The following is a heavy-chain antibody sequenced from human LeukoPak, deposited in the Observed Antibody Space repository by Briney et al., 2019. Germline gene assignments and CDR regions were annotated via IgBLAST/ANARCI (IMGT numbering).Heavy chain of an antibody. D-gene: IGHD6-19*01. CDR3: SRYQLGVTGRYFQH. CDR1: GFTFSDHY. Sequence: PGGSLSLSCAASGFTFSDHYMDWVRQAPGKGLEWVGRIRNKANRYTTEYAASVRGRFTISRDDSKNSLYLQMNSLKSEDTAIYYCSRYQLGVTGRYFQHWDQGTLVTVSS. V-gene: IGHV3-72*01. J-gene: IGHJ1*01. CDR2: IRNKANRYTT.